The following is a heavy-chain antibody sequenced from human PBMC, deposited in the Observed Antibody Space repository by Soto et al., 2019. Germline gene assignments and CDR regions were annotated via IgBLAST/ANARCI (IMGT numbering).Heavy chain of an antibody. CDR1: GFTVSSNY. Sequence: EVQLVESGGGLIQPGGSLRLSCAASGFTVSSNYMSWVRQAPGKGLEWVSVIYSGGSTYYADSVKGRFTISRDNSKNTLYLQVNGLRAEDTAVYYCARDRVESGYPEYFQHWGQGTLVTVSS. CDR3: ARDRVESGYPEYFQH. D-gene: IGHD3-22*01. CDR2: IYSGGST. J-gene: IGHJ1*01. V-gene: IGHV3-53*01.